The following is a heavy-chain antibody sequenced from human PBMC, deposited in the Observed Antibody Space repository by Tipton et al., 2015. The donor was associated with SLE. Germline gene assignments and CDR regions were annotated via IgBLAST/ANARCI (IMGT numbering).Heavy chain of an antibody. CDR3: ASELLNWFDP. CDR2: VYSAGSNT. J-gene: IGHJ5*02. D-gene: IGHD2-21*02. V-gene: IGHV3-23*03. Sequence: SLRLSCAASGFTFSNSAMSWVRQAPGKGLEWVSVVYSAGSNTYYAASVKGRFSISRDNSKNTLYLQMNSLRAEDTAVYYCASELLNWFDPWGLGTLVTVSS. CDR1: GFTFSNSA.